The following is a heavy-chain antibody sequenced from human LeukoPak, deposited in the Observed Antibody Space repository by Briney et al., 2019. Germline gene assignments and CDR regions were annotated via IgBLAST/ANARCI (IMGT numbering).Heavy chain of an antibody. CDR1: GFTFSSYA. V-gene: IGHV3-23*01. D-gene: IGHD3-22*01. CDR2: ISGSDGST. CDR3: AKDLRELMIVATGFDY. J-gene: IGHJ4*02. Sequence: PGGSLRLSCAASGFTFSSYAMSWVRQAPGKGLEWVSAISGSDGSTYYADSVKGRFTISRDNSKNTLYLQMNSLRAEDTAVYYCAKDLRELMIVATGFDYWGQGTLVTVSS.